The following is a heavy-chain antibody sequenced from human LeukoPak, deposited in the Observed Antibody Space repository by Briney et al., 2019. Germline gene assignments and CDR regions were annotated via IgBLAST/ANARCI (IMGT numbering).Heavy chain of an antibody. V-gene: IGHV3-7*01. Sequence: GGSLRLSCAASGFTFTNSWMAWVPQAPGKGREWVANIKQDGSTKHYADSLKGRFTISRDNPKNSLYLQMNNLRADDTAVYYCTRDTDGSLDYWGQGIMVTVAS. CDR3: TRDTDGSLDY. CDR2: IKQDGSTK. CDR1: GFTFTNSW. D-gene: IGHD1-26*01. J-gene: IGHJ4*02.